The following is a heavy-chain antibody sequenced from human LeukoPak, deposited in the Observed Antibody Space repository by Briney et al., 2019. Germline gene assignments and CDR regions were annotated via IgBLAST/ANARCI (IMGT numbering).Heavy chain of an antibody. V-gene: IGHV4-31*03. J-gene: IGHJ4*02. D-gene: IGHD3-10*01. Sequence: SETLSLTCTVSGGSISSGGYYWSWIRQHPGKGLEWIGYIYYSGSTYYNPSLKSRVTISVDTSKNQFSLKLSSVTAADTAVYYCARGVLWFGELLYFDYWGQGTLVTVSS. CDR3: ARGVLWFGELLYFDY. CDR1: GGSISSGGYY. CDR2: IYYSGST.